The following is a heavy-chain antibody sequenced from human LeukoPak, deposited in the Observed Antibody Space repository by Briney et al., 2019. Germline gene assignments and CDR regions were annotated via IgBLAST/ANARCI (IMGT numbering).Heavy chain of an antibody. V-gene: IGHV5-51*01. J-gene: IGHJ4*02. Sequence: GESLKISCKGAGYSFSNYWIGWVRQMPGKGLEWMGIIYPGDSDTRYSPSFQGQVTLSADNSNSTAYLQWSSLKASDTAMYYCARLSGSHGDYDYWGQGTLVTVSS. CDR1: GYSFSNYW. CDR2: IYPGDSDT. D-gene: IGHD4-17*01. CDR3: ARLSGSHGDYDY.